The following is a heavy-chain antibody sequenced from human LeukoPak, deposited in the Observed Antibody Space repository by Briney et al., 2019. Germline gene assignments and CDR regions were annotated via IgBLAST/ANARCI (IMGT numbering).Heavy chain of an antibody. CDR1: GFTFSSYS. CDR3: ARDWIVPAAMPHDY. D-gene: IGHD2-2*01. J-gene: IGHJ4*02. Sequence: GGSLRLSCAASGFTFSSYSMNCVRQAPGKGLEWVSSISSSSSYIYYADSVKGRFTISRDNAKNSLYLQMNSLRAEDTAVYYCARDWIVPAAMPHDYWGQGTLVTVSS. V-gene: IGHV3-21*01. CDR2: ISSSSSYI.